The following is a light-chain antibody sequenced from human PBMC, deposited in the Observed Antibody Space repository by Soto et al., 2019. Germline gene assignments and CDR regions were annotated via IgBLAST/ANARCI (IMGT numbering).Light chain of an antibody. CDR3: SSYTTSNTRQIV. CDR1: SSDVGGYNY. CDR2: DVS. Sequence: VLTQPASVSGSPGQSITISCTGTSSDVGGYNYVSWYQHHPGKAPKLMIFDVSNRPSGASNRFSGSKSGNAASLTISGLQPEDEADYYCSSYTTSNTRQIVFGTGTK. V-gene: IGLV2-14*03. J-gene: IGLJ1*01.